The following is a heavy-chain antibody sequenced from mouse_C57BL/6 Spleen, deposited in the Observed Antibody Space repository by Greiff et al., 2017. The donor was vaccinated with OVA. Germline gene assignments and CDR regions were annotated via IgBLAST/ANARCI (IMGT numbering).Heavy chain of an antibody. CDR3: ARRAY. CDR2: IYPGSGNT. J-gene: IGHJ3*01. Sequence: QVQLKESGAELVRPGASVKLSCKASGYTFTDYYINWVKQRPGQGLEWIARIYPGSGNTYYNEKFKGKATLTAEKSSSTAYMQLSGLTSEDSAVYFCARRAYWGQGTLVTVSA. CDR1: GYTFTDYY. V-gene: IGHV1-76*01.